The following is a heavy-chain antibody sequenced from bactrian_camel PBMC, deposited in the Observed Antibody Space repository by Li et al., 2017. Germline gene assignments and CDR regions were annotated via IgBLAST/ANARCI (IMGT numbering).Heavy chain of an antibody. CDR1: GFPVSVVC. Sequence: HVQLVESGGGSVQAGESLTLSCAGSGFPVSVVCLGWFRQAPGKERESVARISRDHAGRYVAESVKGRFTASREKGKNLLFLRMDNLELEDTAMYYCGRDRVHAPPRRFLHMIGGARGPRSPSP. CDR3: GRDRVHAPPRRFLHMIG. CDR2: ISRDHAGR. J-gene: IGHJ4*01. D-gene: IGHD5*01. V-gene: IGHV3S6*01.